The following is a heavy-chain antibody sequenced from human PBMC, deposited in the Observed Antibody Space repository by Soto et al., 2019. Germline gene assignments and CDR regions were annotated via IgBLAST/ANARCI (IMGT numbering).Heavy chain of an antibody. Sequence: SGPTLVNPTQTLTLTFTFSVFSLSTSGVGVGWIRQPPGKALEWLALIYWDDDKRYSPSLKTRLTISKDTSKNQVVLTMTNMDPVDTATYYCARIAPYSSGRRYFDYWGQGTLVTVSS. V-gene: IGHV2-5*02. CDR3: ARIAPYSSGRRYFDY. CDR2: IYWDDDK. J-gene: IGHJ4*02. CDR1: VFSLSTSGVG. D-gene: IGHD6-19*01.